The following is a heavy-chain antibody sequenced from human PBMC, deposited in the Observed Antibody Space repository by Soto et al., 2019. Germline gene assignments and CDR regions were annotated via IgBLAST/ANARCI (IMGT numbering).Heavy chain of an antibody. Sequence: PSETLSLTCAVYGGSFSGYYWSWIRQPPGKGLEWIGEINHSGNTNYNPSLKSRVTISVDTSKNQFSLKLSSVTAADTAVYYCARLNGYCISTNCHGYYGMDVWGQGTTVTVS. CDR2: INHSGNT. V-gene: IGHV4-34*01. CDR1: GGSFSGYY. CDR3: ARLNGYCISTNCHGYYGMDV. J-gene: IGHJ6*02. D-gene: IGHD2-2*03.